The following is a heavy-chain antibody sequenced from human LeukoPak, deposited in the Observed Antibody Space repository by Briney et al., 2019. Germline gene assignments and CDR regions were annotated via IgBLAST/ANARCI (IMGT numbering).Heavy chain of an antibody. CDR1: GASISSYY. V-gene: IGHV4-59*08. CDR3: ARHSYGSGTYYIDY. J-gene: IGHJ4*02. Sequence: SETLSLTCTVSGASISSYYWSWIRQPPGKGLEWIGYISYSGSPNYNPSLKSRVTISADTSKNQFSLKLSSVTAADTAVYYCARHSYGSGTYYIDYWGQGTLVTVSS. D-gene: IGHD3-10*01. CDR2: ISYSGSP.